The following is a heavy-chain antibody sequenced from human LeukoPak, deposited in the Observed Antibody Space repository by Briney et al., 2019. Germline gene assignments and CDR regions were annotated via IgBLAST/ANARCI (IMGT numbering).Heavy chain of an antibody. Sequence: SETLSLTCTVSGGSISSDYWSWIRQPPGKGLEWIGYIYNSGSTNYNPSLKSRVTISEDTSKNQFSLKLSPVTAADTAVYYCAKSNGYGLVDIWGQGTMVTVSS. CDR2: IYNSGST. V-gene: IGHV4-59*01. CDR3: AKSNGYGLVDI. D-gene: IGHD3-10*01. J-gene: IGHJ3*02. CDR1: GGSISSDY.